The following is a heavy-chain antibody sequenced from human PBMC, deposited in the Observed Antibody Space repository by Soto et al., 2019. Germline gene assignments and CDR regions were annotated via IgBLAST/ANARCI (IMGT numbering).Heavy chain of an antibody. J-gene: IGHJ6*03. CDR1: GYTFTSYG. Sequence: ASVKVSCKASGYTFTSYGISWVRQAPGQGLEWMGWISAYNGNTNYAQKLQGRVTITTDTSTSTAYMELRSLRSDDTAVYYCARLMVRGLGYYYYYMDVWGKGTTVNVSS. V-gene: IGHV1-18*01. D-gene: IGHD3-10*01. CDR2: ISAYNGNT. CDR3: ARLMVRGLGYYYYYMDV.